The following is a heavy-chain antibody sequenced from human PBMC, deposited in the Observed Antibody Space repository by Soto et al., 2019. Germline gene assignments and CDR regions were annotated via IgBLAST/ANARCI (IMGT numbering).Heavy chain of an antibody. D-gene: IGHD3-9*01. CDR2: INPNSGGT. J-gene: IGHJ6*02. Sequence: EASVKVSCKASGYTFTGYYMHWVRQAPGQGLEWMGWINPNSGGTNYAQKFQGWVTMTRDTSISTAYMEPSRLRSDDTAVYYCARRAYDILSGWDYGMDVWGQGTTFTVSS. V-gene: IGHV1-2*04. CDR1: GYTFTGYY. CDR3: ARRAYDILSGWDYGMDV.